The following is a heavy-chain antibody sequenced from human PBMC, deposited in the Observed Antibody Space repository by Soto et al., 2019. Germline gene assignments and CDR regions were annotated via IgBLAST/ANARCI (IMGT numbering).Heavy chain of an antibody. J-gene: IGHJ6*03. CDR1: GGSISSSSYY. V-gene: IGHV4-39*01. CDR2: IYYSGST. CDR3: ARLKDYYYMDV. Sequence: SETLSLTCTVSGGSISSSSYYWGWIRQPPGKGLEWIGSIYYSGSTYYNPSLKSRVTISVDTSKNQFSLKLSSVTAADTAVYYCARLKDYYYMDVWGKGTTVTVSS.